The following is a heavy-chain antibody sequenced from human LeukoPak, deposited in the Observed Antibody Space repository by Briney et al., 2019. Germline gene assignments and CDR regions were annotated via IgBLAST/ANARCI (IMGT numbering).Heavy chain of an antibody. Sequence: PGGSLRLSCAASGFTFSSYGMHWVRQAPGKGLEWVAVIWYDGSNKYYADSVKGRFTISRDNSKNMLYLQMNSLRAEDTAIYYCAKIWFGELNAFDYWGQGTLVTVSS. D-gene: IGHD3-10*01. CDR2: IWYDGSNK. CDR3: AKIWFGELNAFDY. CDR1: GFTFSSYG. J-gene: IGHJ4*02. V-gene: IGHV3-33*06.